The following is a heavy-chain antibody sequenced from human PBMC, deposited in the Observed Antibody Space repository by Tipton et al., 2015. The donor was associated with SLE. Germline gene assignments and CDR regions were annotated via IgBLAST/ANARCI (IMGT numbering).Heavy chain of an antibody. CDR3: ARGRLTGGIRDYLDS. Sequence: SLRLSCAASGFTFVTYDMHWVRQAPGKGLEWISYISGTGNTIYYTDSVKGRFTTSRDNAKNSLSLQVNSLRAEDSALYYCARGRLTGGIRDYLDSWGQGTLVTVSS. CDR2: ISGTGNTI. D-gene: IGHD6-13*01. J-gene: IGHJ4*02. CDR1: GFTFVTYD. V-gene: IGHV3-48*03.